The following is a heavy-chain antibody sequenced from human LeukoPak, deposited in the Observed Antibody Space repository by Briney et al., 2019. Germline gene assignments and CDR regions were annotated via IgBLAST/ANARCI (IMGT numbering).Heavy chain of an antibody. V-gene: IGHV1-69*13. D-gene: IGHD2-2*01. CDR1: GGTFRSYA. Sequence: SVKVSCKASGGTFRSYAISWVRQAPGQGLEWMGGIIPIFGTANYAQKFQGRVTITADESTSTAYMELSSLRSEDTAVYYCARDVRHRYCSSTSCYRGWFDPWGRGTLVTVSS. J-gene: IGHJ5*02. CDR2: IIPIFGTA. CDR3: ARDVRHRYCSSTSCYRGWFDP.